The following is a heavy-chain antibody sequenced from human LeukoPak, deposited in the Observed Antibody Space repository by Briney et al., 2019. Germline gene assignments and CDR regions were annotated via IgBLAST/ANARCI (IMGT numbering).Heavy chain of an antibody. CDR1: GFTFSSYS. D-gene: IGHD6-19*01. CDR2: ISSSSSYI. Sequence: GGSLRLSCAASGFTFSSYSMNWVRQAPGKGLEWVSSISSSSSYIYYADSVKGRFTISRDNAKNSLYLQMNSLRAEDTAVYYCAREPSSGWYSGYWGQGTLVTVSS. J-gene: IGHJ4*02. V-gene: IGHV3-21*01. CDR3: AREPSSGWYSGY.